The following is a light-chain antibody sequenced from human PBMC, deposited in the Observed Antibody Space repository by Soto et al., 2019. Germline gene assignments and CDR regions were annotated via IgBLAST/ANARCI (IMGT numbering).Light chain of an antibody. J-gene: IGLJ1*01. Sequence: QSVLAQPTSVSGSPGQSITISCTGTSSDVGGYNYVSWYQHHPGKAPKLMICNVSDRPSGVSNRFSGSKSGNTASLTISRLQAEDEADYYCSSYISSSTYVFGTGTKVTVL. V-gene: IGLV2-14*03. CDR2: NVS. CDR1: SSDVGGYNY. CDR3: SSYISSSTYV.